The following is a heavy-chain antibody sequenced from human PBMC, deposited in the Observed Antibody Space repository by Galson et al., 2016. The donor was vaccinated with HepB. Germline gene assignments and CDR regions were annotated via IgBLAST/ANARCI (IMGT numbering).Heavy chain of an antibody. CDR1: GDSVSSDSAA. D-gene: IGHD6-13*01. CDR2: TYYRSKWYN. J-gene: IGHJ4*02. Sequence: CAISGDSVSSDSAAWNWIRQSPSRGLEWLGRTYYRSKWYNDYAVSVKSRITINPDTSKNQFSLQLNSVTPEDAAVYYCARESLQLYYFDYWAQGTLVTVSS. CDR3: ARESLQLYYFDY. V-gene: IGHV6-1*01.